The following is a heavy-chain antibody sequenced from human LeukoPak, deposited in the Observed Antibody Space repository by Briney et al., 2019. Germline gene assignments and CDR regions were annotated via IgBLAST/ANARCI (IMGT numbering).Heavy chain of an antibody. CDR2: INTDGNST. J-gene: IGHJ3*02. V-gene: IGHV3-74*01. D-gene: IGHD3-3*01. Sequence: GGSLRLSCAASGFTFSSYWMHWVRQAPGKGLVWVSRINTDGNSTSYADSVKGRFTISRDNAKNTLYLQMNSLRAEDTAVYFCANDFWSGYYSDPFDIWGQGIMVTVSS. CDR3: ANDFWSGYYSDPFDI. CDR1: GFTFSSYW.